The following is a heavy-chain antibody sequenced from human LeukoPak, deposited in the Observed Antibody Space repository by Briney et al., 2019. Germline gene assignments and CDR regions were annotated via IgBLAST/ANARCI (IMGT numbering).Heavy chain of an antibody. D-gene: IGHD3-3*01. CDR2: IWYDGSNK. V-gene: IGHV3-33*08. CDR1: GFPFSSYW. J-gene: IGHJ6*02. CDR3: ARASQDFWSGYYTLGMDV. Sequence: PGGSLRLSCVASGFPFSSYWMTWVRQAPGKGLEWVAVIWYDGSNKYYADSVKGRFTISRDNSKNTLYLQMNSLRAEDTAVYYCARASQDFWSGYYTLGMDVWGQGTTVTVSS.